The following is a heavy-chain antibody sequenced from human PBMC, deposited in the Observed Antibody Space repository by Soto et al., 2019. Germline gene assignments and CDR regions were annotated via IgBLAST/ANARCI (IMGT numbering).Heavy chain of an antibody. Sequence: AASVKVSCKASGYTFTDYYLDWVRPAPGHGLEWMGWINPKTGATKSAQKFRGRVSMTRDTSISTAYMELSRLTSDDTAIYYCARGIAITVNTGSHWFDPWGQGPPLTVST. CDR2: INPKTGAT. CDR1: GYTFTDYY. J-gene: IGHJ5*02. D-gene: IGHD1-1*01. CDR3: ARGIAITVNTGSHWFDP. V-gene: IGHV1-2*02.